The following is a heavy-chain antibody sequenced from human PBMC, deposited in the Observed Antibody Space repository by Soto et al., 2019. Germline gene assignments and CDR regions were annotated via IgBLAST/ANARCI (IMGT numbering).Heavy chain of an antibody. Sequence: EVQLLESGGGLVQPGGSLRLSCAASGFTFSNYAMSWVRQTPGKGLEWVSTISGGGGNTYYTDSVKGRFTISRDNSKDTGYLQMISLRAEDTAIYYCAKERLGRGADYWGQGALVTVTS. CDR1: GFTFSNYA. CDR2: ISGGGGNT. V-gene: IGHV3-23*01. CDR3: AKERLGRGADY. J-gene: IGHJ4*02.